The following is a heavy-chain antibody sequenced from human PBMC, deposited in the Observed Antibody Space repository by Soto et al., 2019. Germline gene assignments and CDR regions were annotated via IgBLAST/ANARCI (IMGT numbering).Heavy chain of an antibody. CDR2: ISYDGSNK. J-gene: IGHJ6*02. CDR3: AKAASALARPLRMDV. Sequence: QVQLVESGGGVVQPGRSLRLPCAASGFTFSSYGMHWVRQAPGKGLEWVAVISYDGSNKYYADSVKGRFTISRDNSKNTLYLQMNSLRAEDTAVYYCAKAASALARPLRMDVWGQGTTVTVSS. D-gene: IGHD6-6*01. V-gene: IGHV3-30*18. CDR1: GFTFSSYG.